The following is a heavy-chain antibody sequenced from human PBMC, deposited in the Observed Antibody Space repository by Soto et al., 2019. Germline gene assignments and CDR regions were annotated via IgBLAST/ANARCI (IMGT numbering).Heavy chain of an antibody. CDR1: GGTFSSYA. D-gene: IGHD1-1*01. CDR3: ARDYLLERPSYYYYGMDV. CDR2: IIPIFGTA. Sequence: ASVKVSCKASGGTFSSYAISWVRQAPGQGLEWMGGIIPIFGTANYAQKFQGRVTITADESTSTAYMELSSLRSEDTAVYYCARDYLLERPSYYYYGMDVWGQGTTVTVSS. V-gene: IGHV1-69*13. J-gene: IGHJ6*02.